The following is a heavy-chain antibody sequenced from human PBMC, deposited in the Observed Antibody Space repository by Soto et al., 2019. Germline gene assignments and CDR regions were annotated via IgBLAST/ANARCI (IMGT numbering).Heavy chain of an antibody. CDR1: GDSVSSNSAA. CDR2: TYYRSKWYN. V-gene: IGHV6-1*01. CDR3: ARDRAYYYDSSGYYHDAFDI. J-gene: IGHJ3*02. D-gene: IGHD3-22*01. Sequence: SQTLSLTCVISGDSVSSNSAAWNWIRQSPSRGLEWLGRTYYRSKWYNDYAVSVKSRITINPDTSKNQFSLQLNSVTPEDTAVYYCARDRAYYYDSSGYYHDAFDIWGQGTRSPSP.